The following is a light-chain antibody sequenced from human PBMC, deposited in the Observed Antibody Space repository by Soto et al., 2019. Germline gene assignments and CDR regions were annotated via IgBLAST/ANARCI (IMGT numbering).Light chain of an antibody. CDR2: EVN. Sequence: QSVLTQPASVSGSPGQSITISCTGTSSDFGNYNLVPSYQQHPGKVPKLILFEVNKRPSGVSGRFSGSKSGNTASLTISGLQAEDEADYYCCSFTSSNTHVFGTGTKVTVL. J-gene: IGLJ1*01. CDR1: SSDFGNYNL. CDR3: CSFTSSNTHV. V-gene: IGLV2-23*02.